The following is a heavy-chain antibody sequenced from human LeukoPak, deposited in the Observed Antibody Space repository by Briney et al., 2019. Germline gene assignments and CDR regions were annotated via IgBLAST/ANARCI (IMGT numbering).Heavy chain of an antibody. CDR3: ARERYYDSSGYSDY. CDR2: INHSGST. D-gene: IGHD3-22*01. Sequence: KTSETLSLTCAVYGGSFSGYYWSWIRQPPGKGLEWIGEINHSGSTNYNPSLKSRVTISVDTSKNQFSLKLSSVTAADTAVYYCARERYYDSSGYSDYWGQGTLVTVSS. CDR1: GGSFSGYY. V-gene: IGHV4-34*01. J-gene: IGHJ4*02.